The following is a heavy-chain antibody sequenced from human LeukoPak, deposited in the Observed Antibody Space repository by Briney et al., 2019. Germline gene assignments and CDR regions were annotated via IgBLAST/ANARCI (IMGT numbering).Heavy chain of an antibody. J-gene: IGHJ2*01. Sequence: PSETLSLTCTVSGGSISSYYWSWIRQPAGKGLEWIGRIYTSGSTNYNPSLKSRVTMSVDTSKNQFHLKLSSVTAADTAVYYCARVPYCGGDCYFRYFDLWGRGTLVTVSS. V-gene: IGHV4-4*07. CDR2: IYTSGST. CDR3: ARVPYCGGDCYFRYFDL. CDR1: GGSISSYY. D-gene: IGHD2-21*02.